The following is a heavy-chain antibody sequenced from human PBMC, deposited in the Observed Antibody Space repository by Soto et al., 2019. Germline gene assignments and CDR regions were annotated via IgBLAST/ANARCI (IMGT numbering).Heavy chain of an antibody. J-gene: IGHJ4*02. CDR1: VFSLTTTGLG. Sequence: QITLKESGPTLVKPTQTLTLTCTFSVFSLTTTGLGVGWIRQPTGKTLESLASIYWYDFQRYSPSLKSRFTITKDTTKNQVVITMTHKDTADTATYYCALLPDRSRFDYCGQGILVNVSS. CDR2: IYWYDFQ. CDR3: ALLPDRSRFDY. V-gene: IGHV2-5*01.